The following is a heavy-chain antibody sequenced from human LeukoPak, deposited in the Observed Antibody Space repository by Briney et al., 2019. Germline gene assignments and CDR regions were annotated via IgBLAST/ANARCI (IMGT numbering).Heavy chain of an antibody. J-gene: IGHJ6*02. CDR3: ARGGSYYLAGDYYGMDV. V-gene: IGHV3-30*03. D-gene: IGHD1-26*01. CDR1: GFTFSSYG. Sequence: PGRSLRLSCAASGFTFSSYGMHWVRQAPGKGLEWVADISYDGSNKYYADSVKGRFTITRDNSKNTLYLQMNSLRAEDTAVYYCARGGSYYLAGDYYGMDVWGQGTTVTVSS. CDR2: ISYDGSNK.